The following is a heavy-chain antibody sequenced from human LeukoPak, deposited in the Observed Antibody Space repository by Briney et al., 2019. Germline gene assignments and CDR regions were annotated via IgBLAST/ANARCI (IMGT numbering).Heavy chain of an antibody. CDR1: GGSISSGDYY. D-gene: IGHD1-26*01. CDR3: ARGGDIVGATGFDY. CDR2: IYYSGST. V-gene: IGHV4-30-4*08. J-gene: IGHJ4*02. Sequence: PSETLSLTCTVSGGSISSGDYYWSWIRQPPGKGLEWVGYIYYSGSTYYNPSLKSRVTISVDTSKTQFSLKLSSVTAADTAVYYCARGGDIVGATGFDYWGQGTLVTVSS.